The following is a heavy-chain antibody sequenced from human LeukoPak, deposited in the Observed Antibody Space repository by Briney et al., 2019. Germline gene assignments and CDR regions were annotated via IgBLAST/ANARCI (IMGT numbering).Heavy chain of an antibody. Sequence: GGSLRLSCAGSGDGFTRHTMDWVRRAPGKGLEWISYIRSTGDYIYYADSVKGRFTISRDNARTSVYLQMNSLRVEDTAIYYCAREYDSRARFDSWGQGTLVTVSS. CDR3: AREYDSRARFDS. CDR1: GDGFTRHT. V-gene: IGHV3-21*05. D-gene: IGHD6-13*01. CDR2: IRSTGDYI. J-gene: IGHJ4*02.